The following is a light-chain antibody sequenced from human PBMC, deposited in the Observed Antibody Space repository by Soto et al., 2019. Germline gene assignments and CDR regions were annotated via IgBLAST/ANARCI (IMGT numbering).Light chain of an antibody. CDR2: GAS. J-gene: IGKJ1*01. V-gene: IGKV3-20*01. CDR3: QQYGSA. CDR1: QSVSSSY. Sequence: EIVLTQSPGTLSLSPGERATLSSRASQSVSSSYLAWYHQKPGQAPRLLIYGASSRATGIPHRFSGSGSGTDFTLTISRLEPEDFAVYYWQQYGSAFGQGNKVEIK.